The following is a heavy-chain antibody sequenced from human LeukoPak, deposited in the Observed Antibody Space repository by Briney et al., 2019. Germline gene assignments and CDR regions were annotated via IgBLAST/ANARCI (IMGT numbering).Heavy chain of an antibody. V-gene: IGHV3-23*01. CDR1: GITLSNYG. J-gene: IGHJ4*02. CDR3: AKRGVVTRVILVGFHKEAYYFDS. CDR2: ISDSGGRT. D-gene: IGHD3-22*01. Sequence: GGSLRLSCAVSGITLSNYGMSWVRQAPGKGLEWVAGISDSGGRTNYADSVKGRFTISRDNPKNTLYLQMNSLRAEDTAVYFCAKRGVVTRVILVGFHKEAYYFDSWGQGALVTVSS.